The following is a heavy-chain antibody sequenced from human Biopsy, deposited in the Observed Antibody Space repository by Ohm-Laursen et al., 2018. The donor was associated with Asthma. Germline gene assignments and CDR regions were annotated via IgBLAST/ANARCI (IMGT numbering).Heavy chain of an antibody. CDR3: ARQSGQEYGDSIPFDT. CDR1: GFVFSQCG. D-gene: IGHD3-22*01. V-gene: IGHV3-30*03. J-gene: IGHJ3*02. CDR2: VSSDGYNK. Sequence: SLRLSCAASGFVFSQCGMHWVRQGPGKGLEWVALVSSDGYNKYYEDSVKGRFTISRGNSRNRLYLQINSLTVEDSAVYFCARQSGQEYGDSIPFDTWGQGTKVAVSS.